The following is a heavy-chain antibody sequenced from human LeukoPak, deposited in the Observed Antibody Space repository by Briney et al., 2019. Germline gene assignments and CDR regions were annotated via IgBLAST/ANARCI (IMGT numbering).Heavy chain of an antibody. CDR2: ISSSGSTI. Sequence: GGSLRLSCSASGFTFSSYEMNWVRQAPGKGLEWVSYISSSGSTIYYADSVKGRFTISRDNAKHSLYLQMNSLRAEDTAVYYCTRDLDGSGIYNWFAPGGQGTLVTVSS. V-gene: IGHV3-48*03. J-gene: IGHJ5*02. CDR3: TRDLDGSGIYNWFAP. D-gene: IGHD3-10*01. CDR1: GFTFSSYE.